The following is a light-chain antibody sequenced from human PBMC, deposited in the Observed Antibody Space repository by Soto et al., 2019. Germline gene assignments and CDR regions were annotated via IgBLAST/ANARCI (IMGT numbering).Light chain of an antibody. Sequence: QAVVTREPSLTVSPGGTVTLTCGSSTGAVTSGHYPYWFQQKPGQAPRTLIYDTSNKQSWTPARFSGSVLGDKAALTLSGAQTEDEADYYCLLSYSGGRKVFGGGTKLTVL. CDR1: TGAVTSGHY. CDR2: DTS. J-gene: IGLJ3*02. CDR3: LLSYSGGRKV. V-gene: IGLV7-46*01.